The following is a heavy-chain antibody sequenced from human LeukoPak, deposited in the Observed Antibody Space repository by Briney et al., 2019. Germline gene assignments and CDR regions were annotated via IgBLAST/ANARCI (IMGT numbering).Heavy chain of an antibody. CDR3: ARDPTNTSGRYAYFDY. V-gene: IGHV1-18*01. J-gene: IGHJ4*02. D-gene: IGHD6-19*01. CDR1: GYTFTSYG. Sequence: ASVKVSCKASGYTFTSYGISWVRQAPGQGLEWMGWISAYNGDTHYAQNFQGRVTLTTDTSTSTAYMELRSLRSDDTAVYYCARDPTNTSGRYAYFDYWGQGTLVTVSS. CDR2: ISAYNGDT.